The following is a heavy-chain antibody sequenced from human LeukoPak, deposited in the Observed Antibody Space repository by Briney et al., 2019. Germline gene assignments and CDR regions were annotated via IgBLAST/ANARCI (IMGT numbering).Heavy chain of an antibody. CDR1: GFTFTSYA. D-gene: IGHD5-24*01. CDR2: ISSTSSYT. CDR3: ATGDGYKFDY. V-gene: IGHV3-21*01. Sequence: GGSLRLSCAASGFTFTSYAMNWVRQAPGKGLEWVSSISSTSSYTYYADSVKGRFTISRDNAKNSLYLQMNSLRAEDTAVYYCATGDGYKFDYWGQGTLVTVSS. J-gene: IGHJ4*02.